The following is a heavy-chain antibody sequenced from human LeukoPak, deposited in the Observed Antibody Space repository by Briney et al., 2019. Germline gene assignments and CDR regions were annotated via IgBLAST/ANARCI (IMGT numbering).Heavy chain of an antibody. CDR1: DFAFTSSG. V-gene: IGHV3-23*01. CDR2: ISATGLST. J-gene: IGHJ3*01. Sequence: PGGSLRLSCTASDFAFTSSGMSWVRQVSGTGLEWVSFISATGLSTYYADSVKGRFTVSRDNSKNTLYLQMNSLRAADTAVYYCAKLMRHMMEDVLDLWGQGTVVTVSS. CDR3: AKLMRHMMEDVLDL. D-gene: IGHD3-16*01.